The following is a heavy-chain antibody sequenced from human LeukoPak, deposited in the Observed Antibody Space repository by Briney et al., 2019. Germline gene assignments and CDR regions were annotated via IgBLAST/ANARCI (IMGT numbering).Heavy chain of an antibody. CDR3: ARELGYYYDSSGYDY. Sequence: GGSLRLSCVASGFTFSSYWMTWVRQGPGKGLEWVATIKEDGTDKYYVDSVKGRFTISRDNAKNSLYLQMNSLRAEDTAVYYCARELGYYYDSSGYDYWGQGTLVTVSS. J-gene: IGHJ4*02. V-gene: IGHV3-7*03. CDR1: GFTFSSYW. D-gene: IGHD3-22*01. CDR2: IKEDGTDK.